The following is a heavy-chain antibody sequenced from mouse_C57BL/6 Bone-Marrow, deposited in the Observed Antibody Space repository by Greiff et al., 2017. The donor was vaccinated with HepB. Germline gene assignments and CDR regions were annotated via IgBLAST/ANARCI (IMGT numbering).Heavy chain of an antibody. CDR3: ARGGLGRGY. CDR2: INPNNGGT. Sequence: EVKLQQSGPELVKPGASVKISCKASGYTFTDYYMNWVKQSHGKSLEWIGDINPNNGGTSYNQKFKGKATLTVDKSSSTAYMELRSLTSEDSAVYYCARGGLGRGYWGQGTTLTVSS. J-gene: IGHJ2*01. CDR1: GYTFTDYY. V-gene: IGHV1-26*01. D-gene: IGHD4-1*01.